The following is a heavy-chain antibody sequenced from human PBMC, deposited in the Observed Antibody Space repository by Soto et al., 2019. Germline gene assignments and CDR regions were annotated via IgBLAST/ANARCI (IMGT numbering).Heavy chain of an antibody. V-gene: IGHV3-23*01. J-gene: IGHJ5*02. D-gene: IGHD6-13*01. CDR1: GFTFSNYA. CDR2: ISESGGST. CDR3: AKDLVAAAAS. Sequence: SLRLSCVGSGFTFSNYAISWVRQAPGKGLQWVSGISESGGSTHYADSVRGRFAISRDNSKNTVYLQMNSLRAEDTAIYYCAKDLVAAAASWGQGTLVTVSS.